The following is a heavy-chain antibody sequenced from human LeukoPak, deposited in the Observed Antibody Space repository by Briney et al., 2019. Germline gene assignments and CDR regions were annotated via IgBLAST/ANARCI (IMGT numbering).Heavy chain of an antibody. CDR3: ARVGLSSPGPGFDY. Sequence: GGSLRLSCAASGFIFDDYTMHWVRQAPGKGLEWVSGINGNSGSTGYADAVKGRFTMSRDNAKNSLYLQMKSLRPEDTALYYCARVGLSSPGPGFDYWGQGTLVTVSS. CDR1: GFIFDDYT. D-gene: IGHD2/OR15-2a*01. V-gene: IGHV3-9*01. J-gene: IGHJ4*02. CDR2: INGNSGST.